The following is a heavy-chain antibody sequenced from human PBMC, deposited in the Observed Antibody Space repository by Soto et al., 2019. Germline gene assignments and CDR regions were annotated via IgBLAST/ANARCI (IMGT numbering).Heavy chain of an antibody. CDR3: ARDGDVVVPAAMYYYYYMDV. D-gene: IGHD2-2*01. J-gene: IGHJ6*03. CDR2: IIPILGIA. Sequence: QVQLVQSGAEVKKPGSSVKVSCKSSGGTFSSYTISWVRQAPGQGLEWMGWIIPILGIANYAQKFQGRVTITADKSTSTAYMELSSLRSEDTAVYYCARDGDVVVPAAMYYYYYMDVWGKGTTVTVSS. CDR1: GGTFSSYT. V-gene: IGHV1-69*08.